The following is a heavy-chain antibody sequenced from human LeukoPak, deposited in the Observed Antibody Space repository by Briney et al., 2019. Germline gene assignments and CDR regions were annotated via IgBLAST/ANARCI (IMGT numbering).Heavy chain of an antibody. J-gene: IGHJ4*02. V-gene: IGHV4-59*01. D-gene: IGHD6-19*01. Sequence: SETLSLTCTVSGGSISSYYWSWIRQPPGKGLEWIGYIYYSGSTNYNPSLKSRVTISVDTSKNQFSLKLSSVTAADTAVYYCARRALLYSSGWYYFDYWGQGTLVTVPS. CDR1: GGSISSYY. CDR2: IYYSGST. CDR3: ARRALLYSSGWYYFDY.